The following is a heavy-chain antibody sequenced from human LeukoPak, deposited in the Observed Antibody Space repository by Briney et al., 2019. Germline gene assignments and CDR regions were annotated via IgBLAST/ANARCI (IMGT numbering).Heavy chain of an antibody. D-gene: IGHD3-3*01. CDR1: GGSFSGYY. V-gene: IGHV4-34*01. CDR2: INHSGST. J-gene: IGHJ4*02. CDR3: ARRIYDFWSGRGPFDY. Sequence: PSETLSLTCAVYGGSFSGYYWSWIRQPPGKGLEWIGEINHSGSTNYNPSLKSRVTISVDTSKNQFSLKLSSVTAADTAVYYCARRIYDFWSGRGPFDYWGQGTLVTVSS.